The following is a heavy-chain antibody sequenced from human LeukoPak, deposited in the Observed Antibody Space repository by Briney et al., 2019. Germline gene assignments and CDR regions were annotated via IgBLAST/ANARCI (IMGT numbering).Heavy chain of an antibody. V-gene: IGHV3-30*04. CDR1: GFTFSRYA. J-gene: IGHJ6*03. CDR2: ISYDGSNK. CDR3: ARDGYHFDSSGRGYYFDSYYYYMDV. Sequence: TGGSLRLSCAASGFTFSRYAMHWVRQAPGKGLEWVAVISYDGSNKYYADSVKGQFTISRDNSRNTLYLQMSSLRAEDTAVYYCARDGYHFDSSGRGYYFDSYYYYMDVWGKGTTVTVSS. D-gene: IGHD3-22*01.